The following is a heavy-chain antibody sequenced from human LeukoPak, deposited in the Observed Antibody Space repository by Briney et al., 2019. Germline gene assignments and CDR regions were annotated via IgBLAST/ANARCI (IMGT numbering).Heavy chain of an antibody. J-gene: IGHJ3*02. CDR1: GFTFSDYY. CDR2: IRQDGSAK. CDR3: ARDGDFWSAQGAFDI. V-gene: IGHV3-7*01. Sequence: GGSLRLSCAASGFTFSDYYMSWVRLAPGKGLEWVANIRQDGSAKFYVESVKGRFTISRDNAKKSLYLQMNSLRAEDTAVYYCARDGDFWSAQGAFDIWGQGTMVTVSS. D-gene: IGHD3-3*01.